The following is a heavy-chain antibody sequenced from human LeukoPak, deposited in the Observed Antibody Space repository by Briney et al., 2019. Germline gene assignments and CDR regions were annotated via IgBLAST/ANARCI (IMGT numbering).Heavy chain of an antibody. CDR1: GFPFSSYW. CDR3: ARLSAMVRGPEDIFYFEY. V-gene: IGHV3-7*01. J-gene: IGHJ4*02. CDR2: IRPDGSEK. D-gene: IGHD3-10*01. Sequence: GGSLRLSCAASGFPFSSYWMSWVRQAPGKGLEWVANIRPDGSEKYYVDSVKGRFTISRDIAKQSVFLQMTSLRVEDTAVYYCARLSAMVRGPEDIFYFEYWGLGTLVTVSS.